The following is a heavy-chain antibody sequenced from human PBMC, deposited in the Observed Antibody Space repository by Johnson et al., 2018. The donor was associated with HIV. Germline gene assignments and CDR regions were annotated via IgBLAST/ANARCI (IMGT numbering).Heavy chain of an antibody. CDR2: ISYGGGQK. CDR3: ARVQPVGGSYHDAFDI. D-gene: IGHD1-1*01. V-gene: IGHV3-30*04. CDR1: EFTVTNYA. Sequence: VHLVESGGGAVQSGRSLRLYCAVSEFTVTNYAMHWVRLAPGKGLQWVAVISYGGGQKYSGDSVEGRFTISKDISKNTLYLQMNSLRGEDTALYYCARVQPVGGSYHDAFDIWGQGTMVTVSS. J-gene: IGHJ3*02.